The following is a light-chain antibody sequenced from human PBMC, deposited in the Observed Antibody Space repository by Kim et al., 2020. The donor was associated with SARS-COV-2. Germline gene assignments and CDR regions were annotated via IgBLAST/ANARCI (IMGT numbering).Light chain of an antibody. CDR1: GSNIRTNP. J-gene: IGLJ2*01. V-gene: IGLV1-44*01. CDR2: GTN. CDR3: ASWDDILNGEL. Sequence: GQRGTVSGSGSGSNIRTNPVTWYQQPPGTAPKPLIYGTNQRPSGVPDRFSGSKSGTSASLAISGLQSEDEADYYCASWDDILNGELFGGGTQLTVL.